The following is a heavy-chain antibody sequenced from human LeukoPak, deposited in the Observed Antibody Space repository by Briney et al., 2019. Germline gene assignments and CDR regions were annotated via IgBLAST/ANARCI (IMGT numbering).Heavy chain of an antibody. CDR2: INQDGSEK. V-gene: IGHV3-7*01. CDR3: ARDQAFSYYYFMDV. Sequence: PGGSLRLSCAASGFTFSRYWMSWVRQAPGKGLEWVANINQDGSEKYYVDSVKGRFTISRDSAKKSLYLQMNSLRAEDTAVYYCARDQAFSYYYFMDVWGKGTTVTVSS. J-gene: IGHJ6*03. D-gene: IGHD3-3*01. CDR1: GFTFSRYW.